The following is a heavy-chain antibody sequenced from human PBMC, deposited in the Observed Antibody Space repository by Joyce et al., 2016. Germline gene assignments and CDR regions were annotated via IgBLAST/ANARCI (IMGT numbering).Heavy chain of an antibody. CDR1: GFIFSASA. V-gene: IGHV1-58*02. CDR3: AADLQKLNTGWYPYFDY. D-gene: IGHD6-19*01. CDR2: IGVGSGNT. J-gene: IGHJ4*02. Sequence: QMQLVQSGPEVKKPGTSVKVSCKASGFIFSASAMQWGRQTRGQHLEWIGWIGVGSGNTNYAQRFQDRVTITRDMSTSTVYMELSNLRSEDTAIYYCAADLQKLNTGWYPYFDYWGQGALVTVSS.